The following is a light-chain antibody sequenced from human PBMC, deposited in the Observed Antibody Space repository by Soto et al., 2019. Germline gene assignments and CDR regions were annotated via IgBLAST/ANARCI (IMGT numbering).Light chain of an antibody. CDR3: SSYTTSDTYV. CDR1: SSDVGAYNY. V-gene: IGLV2-14*01. Sequence: QSVLTQPASVSGTPGQSIAISCTGTSSDVGAYNYVSWYQQHPGKAPKLMIYDVSNRPSGVSDRFSGSKSGNTASLIISGLQAEDEADYYCSSYTTSDTYVFGSGTKVT. J-gene: IGLJ1*01. CDR2: DVS.